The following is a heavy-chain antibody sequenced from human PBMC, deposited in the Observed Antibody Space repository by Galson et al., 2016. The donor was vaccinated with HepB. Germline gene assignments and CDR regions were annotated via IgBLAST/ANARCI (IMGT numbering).Heavy chain of an antibody. CDR2: IRPDGGLS. D-gene: IGHD2/OR15-2a*01. J-gene: IGHJ4*02. CDR3: VREHRAKEYYYDF. V-gene: IGHV3-7*03. Sequence: SLRLSCATSGFTFSNYWMTWVRQAPGQGLEWVANIRPDGGLSRQVESVQGRFTISRDNTRTSLSLQMNSLSGEDTAVYYCVREHRAKEYYYDFWGQGTLVTVSS. CDR1: GFTFSNYW.